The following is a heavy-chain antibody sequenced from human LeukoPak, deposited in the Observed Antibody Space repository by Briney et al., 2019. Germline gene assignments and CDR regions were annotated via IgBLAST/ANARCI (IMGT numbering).Heavy chain of an antibody. CDR1: GFTFSSYA. J-gene: IGHJ4*02. Sequence: GGSLRLSCAASGFTFSSYAMSWVRQAPGKGLEWVSAISGSGGSTYYADSVKGRFTISRDNSKNTLYLQMNSLRAEDTAVYYCARVDYVWGYYFDYWGQGTLVTVSS. D-gene: IGHD3-16*01. CDR3: ARVDYVWGYYFDY. V-gene: IGHV3-23*01. CDR2: ISGSGGST.